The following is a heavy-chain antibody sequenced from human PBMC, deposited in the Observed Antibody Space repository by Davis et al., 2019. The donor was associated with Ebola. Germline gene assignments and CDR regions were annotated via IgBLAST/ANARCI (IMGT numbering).Heavy chain of an antibody. J-gene: IGHJ4*02. V-gene: IGHV3-30*04. D-gene: IGHD3-22*01. CDR1: GLTFTSSI. CDR2: MAIDGSDFK. CDR3: AKDGPVPNYYHSSGYSLAIDH. Sequence: GESLKISCVASGLTFTSSIFHWVRQAPGKGLEWVAVMAIDGSDFKHYTDSVKGRFTISRDNSKNTVDLQMDSLRVEDTAVYHCAKDGPVPNYYHSSGYSLAIDHWGQGTLVTVSS.